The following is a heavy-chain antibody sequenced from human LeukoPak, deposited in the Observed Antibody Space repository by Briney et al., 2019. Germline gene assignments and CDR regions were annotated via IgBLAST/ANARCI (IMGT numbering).Heavy chain of an antibody. Sequence: GGSLRLSCAASGFTFSSYWMHWVRQVPGKGLVWVSLTHSDGSTIIYADSVKGRFTISRDNAKKTLYLQMDSLRVEDMAVYYCARGGGSAASGSQVRVDYMDVWGKGTTVTVS. CDR3: ARGGGSAASGSQVRVDYMDV. V-gene: IGHV3-74*01. J-gene: IGHJ6*03. CDR2: THSDGSTI. D-gene: IGHD3-10*01. CDR1: GFTFSSYW.